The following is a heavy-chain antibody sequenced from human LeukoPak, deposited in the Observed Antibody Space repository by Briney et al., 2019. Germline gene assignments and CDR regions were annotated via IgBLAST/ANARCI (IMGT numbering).Heavy chain of an antibody. CDR3: ARLHPRPEYYYGSGSYDTKYYYYGMDV. CDR2: INHSGST. D-gene: IGHD3-10*01. J-gene: IGHJ6*02. V-gene: IGHV4-34*01. CDR1: GGSFSGYY. Sequence: SETLSLTCAVYGGSFSGYYWSWIRQPPEKGLEWIGEINHSGSTNYNPSLKSRVTISVDTSKNQFSLKLSSVTAADTAVYYCARLHPRPEYYYGSGSYDTKYYYYGMDVWGQGTTVTVSS.